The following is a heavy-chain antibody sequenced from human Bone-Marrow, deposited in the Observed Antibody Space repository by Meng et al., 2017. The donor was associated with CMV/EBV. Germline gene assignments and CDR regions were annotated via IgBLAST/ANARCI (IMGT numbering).Heavy chain of an antibody. D-gene: IGHD3-9*01. CDR3: AGERNYDILTGYYPPVD. Sequence: SETLSLTCAVYGGSFSGYYWSWIRQPPGKGLEWIGEINHSGSTNYNPSLKSRVTISVDTSRNQLSLKLITVTAADTSVYYWAGERNYDILTGYYPPVDWGQGTLVTVSS. V-gene: IGHV4-34*01. CDR1: GGSFSGYY. CDR2: INHSGST. J-gene: IGHJ4*02.